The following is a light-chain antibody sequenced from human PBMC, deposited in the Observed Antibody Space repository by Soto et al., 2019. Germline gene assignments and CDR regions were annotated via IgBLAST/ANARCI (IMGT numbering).Light chain of an antibody. CDR1: QSISSW. V-gene: IGKV1-5*01. CDR3: QQYNTYSWT. CDR2: DAS. Sequence: DIQMTQSPSSLSASVEDRVTITCRASQSISSWLAWYQQKPGKAPKLLIYDASALPRGVPSRFSGSGSGTEFTLTIASLQPDDFATYYCQQYNTYSWTFGQGTKVDIK. J-gene: IGKJ1*01.